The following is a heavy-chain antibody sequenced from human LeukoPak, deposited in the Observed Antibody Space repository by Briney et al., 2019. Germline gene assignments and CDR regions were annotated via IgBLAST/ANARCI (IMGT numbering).Heavy chain of an antibody. CDR1: GFTFSGSA. Sequence: GGSLKLSCAASGFTFSGSAIHWVRQSSGKGLEWVGHIDKKDNFYATTSAASVTGMFTISRDDSNNTAYLQMNSLKTEDTALYYCTRDSGTYNWLDPWGRGTLVTVSS. V-gene: IGHV3-73*01. CDR2: IDKKDNFYAT. D-gene: IGHD1-26*01. J-gene: IGHJ5*02. CDR3: TRDSGTYNWLDP.